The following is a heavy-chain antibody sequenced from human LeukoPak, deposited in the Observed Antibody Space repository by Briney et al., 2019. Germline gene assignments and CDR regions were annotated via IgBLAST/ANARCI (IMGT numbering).Heavy chain of an antibody. Sequence: PGGSLRLSCAASGFTFSSYEMNWVRQAPGKGLEWVSYISSSGSTIYYADSVKGRFTISRDNAKNSLYLQMNSLRAEDAAVYYCARHKIDVPSAIGVIDHWGQGTLVAVSS. CDR2: ISSSGSTI. V-gene: IGHV3-48*03. CDR3: ARHKIDVPSAIGVIDH. J-gene: IGHJ4*02. D-gene: IGHD2-2*02. CDR1: GFTFSSYE.